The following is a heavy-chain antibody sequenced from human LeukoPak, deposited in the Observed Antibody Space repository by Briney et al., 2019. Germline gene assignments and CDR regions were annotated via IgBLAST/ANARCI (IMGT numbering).Heavy chain of an antibody. D-gene: IGHD1-14*01. J-gene: IGHJ5*02. Sequence: GGSLRLSCAASGFTFSSYAMTWVRQSPGMGLEWVATITGGGFVSFYADSVKGRFTISRDSSKDSLYLQMNSLRAEDTAVYYCAKEDSEGGPNWFDPWGQGTLVTVSS. CDR1: GFTFSSYA. CDR2: ITGGGFVS. V-gene: IGHV3-23*01. CDR3: AKEDSEGGPNWFDP.